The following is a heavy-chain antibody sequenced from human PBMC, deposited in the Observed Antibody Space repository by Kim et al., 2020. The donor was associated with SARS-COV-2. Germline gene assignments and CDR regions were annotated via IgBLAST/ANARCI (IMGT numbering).Heavy chain of an antibody. V-gene: IGHV4-59*01. J-gene: IGHJ4*02. CDR3: ARVQYYYGSGSSVYFDY. D-gene: IGHD3-10*01. CDR2: IYYSGST. CDR1: GGSISSYY. Sequence: SETLSLTCTVSGGSISSYYWSWIRQPPGKGLEWIGYIYYSGSTNYNPSLKSRVTISVDTSKNQFSLKLSSVTAADTAVYYCARVQYYYGSGSSVYFDYWGQGTLVTVSS.